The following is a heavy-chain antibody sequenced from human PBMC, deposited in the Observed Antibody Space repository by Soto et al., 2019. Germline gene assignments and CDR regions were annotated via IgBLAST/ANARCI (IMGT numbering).Heavy chain of an antibody. D-gene: IGHD3-10*01. CDR3: AHSRNLITDDAQVGDFDY. V-gene: IGHV2-5*02. Sequence: QITLKESGPTLVKPTQTLTLTCSFSGFSLTTDGVGVDWVRQPPGEALEWLALIYWDDDERYSPSLKTRLTITKDPSKNQVVLIMTNMAPVDTATYYCAHSRNLITDDAQVGDFDYWGQGTLVTVSS. CDR1: GFSLTTDGVG. J-gene: IGHJ4*02. CDR2: IYWDDDE.